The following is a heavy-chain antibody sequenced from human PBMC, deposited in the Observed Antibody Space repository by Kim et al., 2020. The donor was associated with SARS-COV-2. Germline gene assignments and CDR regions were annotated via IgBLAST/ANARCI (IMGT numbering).Heavy chain of an antibody. CDR1: GFTFSSYE. CDR2: ISSSGSTI. D-gene: IGHD3-3*01. Sequence: GGSLRLSCAASGFTFSSYEMNWVRQAPGKGLEWVSYISSSGSTIYYADSVKGRFTISRDNAKNSLSLQMNSLRAEDTAVYYCARAFVTIFGVVTLTRGWFDPWGQGTLVTVSS. V-gene: IGHV3-48*03. J-gene: IGHJ5*02. CDR3: ARAFVTIFGVVTLTRGWFDP.